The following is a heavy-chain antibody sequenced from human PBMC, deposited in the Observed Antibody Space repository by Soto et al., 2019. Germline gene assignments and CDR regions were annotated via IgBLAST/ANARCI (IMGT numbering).Heavy chain of an antibody. CDR1: GASITSSH. V-gene: IGHV4-59*01. D-gene: IGHD1-26*01. Sequence: PSETLSLTCTVSGASITSSHWTWIRQSPGKGLEWIGYIYYSGTTNYNPSLKSRVTISVDTSKNQFSLKLNSVTAADTAMYYCARVISGNFNQIDYWGQGTLVTVSS. CDR2: IYYSGTT. J-gene: IGHJ4*02. CDR3: ARVISGNFNQIDY.